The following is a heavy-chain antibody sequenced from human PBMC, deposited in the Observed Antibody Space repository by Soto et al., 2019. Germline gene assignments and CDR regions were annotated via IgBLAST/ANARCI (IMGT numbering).Heavy chain of an antibody. Sequence: SETLSLTCAVYGGSFSGYYWSGIRQPPGKGLEWIGEVNHSGSTNYNPSLKSRVTISVDTSKNHFSLKLSSVTAADTAVYYCARRFVVVVAATRGDWFDPWGQGTLVTVSS. V-gene: IGHV4-34*01. CDR3: ARRFVVVVAATRGDWFDP. CDR2: VNHSGST. CDR1: GGSFSGYY. D-gene: IGHD2-15*01. J-gene: IGHJ5*02.